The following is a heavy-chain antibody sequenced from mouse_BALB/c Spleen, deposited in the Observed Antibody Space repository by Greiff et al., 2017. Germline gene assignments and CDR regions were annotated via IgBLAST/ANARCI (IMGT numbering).Heavy chain of an antibody. CDR2: ISSGGST. D-gene: IGHD1-2*01. CDR3: ARGRGLTTATGAWFAY. Sequence: EVKVVESGGGLVKPGGSLKLSCAASGFTFSSYAMSWVRQTPEKRLEWVASISSGGSTYYPDSVKGRFTISRDNARNILYLQMSSLRSEDTAMYYCARGRGLTTATGAWFAYWGQGTLVTVSA. CDR1: GFTFSSYA. J-gene: IGHJ3*01. V-gene: IGHV5-6-5*01.